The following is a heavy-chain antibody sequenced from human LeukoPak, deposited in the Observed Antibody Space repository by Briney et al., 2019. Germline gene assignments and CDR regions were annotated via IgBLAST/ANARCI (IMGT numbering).Heavy chain of an antibody. V-gene: IGHV3-23*01. CDR2: ISGSGGST. Sequence: GGSLRLSCAASGFTFSSYAMSWVRQAPGKGLEWVSAISGSGGSTYYADSVKGRFTISRDNSKNTLYLQMNSLRAEDTAVYYCAKDQAPYYYDSSGYLHWGQGTLVTVSS. CDR1: GFTFSSYA. D-gene: IGHD3-22*01. CDR3: AKDQAPYYYDSSGYLH. J-gene: IGHJ1*01.